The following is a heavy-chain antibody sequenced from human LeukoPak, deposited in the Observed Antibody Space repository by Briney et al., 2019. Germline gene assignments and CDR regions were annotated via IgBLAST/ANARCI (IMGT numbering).Heavy chain of an antibody. Sequence: PGGSLRLSCAASGFTVSSNYMSWVRQAPGKELEWVSVIYSGGSTYYADSVKGRFTISRDNSKNTLYLQMNSLRAEDTAVYYCAKDRGGSCFDYWGQGTLVTVSS. CDR1: GFTVSSNY. V-gene: IGHV3-66*01. CDR2: IYSGGST. J-gene: IGHJ4*02. CDR3: AKDRGGSCFDY. D-gene: IGHD1-26*01.